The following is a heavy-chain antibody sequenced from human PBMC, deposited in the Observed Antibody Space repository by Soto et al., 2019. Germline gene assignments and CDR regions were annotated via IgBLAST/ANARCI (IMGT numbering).Heavy chain of an antibody. J-gene: IGHJ5*02. Sequence: ASVKVSCKASGYTFTSYGISWVRQAPGQGLEWMGWISSYNGNTNYAQKVQGRVTLTTDTSTSTTHMELRSLRSDDTAVYYWARGPRYCSTTTCFSGVTWFDPWGRG. CDR2: ISSYNGNT. D-gene: IGHD2-2*01. V-gene: IGHV1-18*04. CDR3: ARGPRYCSTTTCFSGVTWFDP. CDR1: GYTFTSYG.